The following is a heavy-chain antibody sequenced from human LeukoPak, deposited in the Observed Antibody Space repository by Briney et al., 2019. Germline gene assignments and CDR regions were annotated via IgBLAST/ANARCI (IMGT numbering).Heavy chain of an antibody. V-gene: IGHV1-18*01. CDR1: GYTFTSYG. D-gene: IGHD6-19*01. CDR2: ISAYNAKT. J-gene: IGHJ4*02. Sequence: ASVKVSCKASGYTFTSYGISWVRQAPGQGLEWMGWISAYNAKTNYAQKVQGRVTMTTDTSTSTAYMELRSLRSDDTAVYYCARKAYSSGWYTVDFDYWGPGTLVTVSS. CDR3: ARKAYSSGWYTVDFDY.